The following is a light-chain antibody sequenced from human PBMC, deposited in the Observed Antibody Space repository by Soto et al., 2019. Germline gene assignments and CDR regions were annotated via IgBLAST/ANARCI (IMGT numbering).Light chain of an antibody. CDR1: QSVSSY. CDR3: QQYGSSPPWT. CDR2: EAS. Sequence: ETVLTHSPANLSLSGGERATLSCRASQSVSSYLAWYQQKPGQAPRLLMYEASNRATGIPARFSGSGSGTDFTLTISRLEPEDFAVYYCQQYGSSPPWTFGQGTKVDI. J-gene: IGKJ1*01. V-gene: IGKV3-20*01.